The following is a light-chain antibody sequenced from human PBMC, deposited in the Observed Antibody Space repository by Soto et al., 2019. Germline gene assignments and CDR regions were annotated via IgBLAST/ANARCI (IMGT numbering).Light chain of an antibody. Sequence: QSVLTQPPSVSGAPGQRVTISCTGSSSNIGAGHDVHWYQHLPRTAPKLLIYGNNNRPSGVPDRFSGSKSGTSASLAITGLQAEDEADYYCQSYDDTLSGVVFGGGTKLTVL. CDR2: GNN. V-gene: IGLV1-40*01. CDR3: QSYDDTLSGVV. CDR1: SSNIGAGHD. J-gene: IGLJ2*01.